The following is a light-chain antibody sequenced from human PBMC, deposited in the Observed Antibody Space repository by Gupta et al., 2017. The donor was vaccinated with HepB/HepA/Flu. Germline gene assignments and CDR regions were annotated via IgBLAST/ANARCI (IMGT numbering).Light chain of an antibody. CDR1: NRHTNYA. CDR3: QTWDTGIPHVV. V-gene: IGLV4-69*01. J-gene: IGLJ2*01. Sequence: QLVLTQSPSASASLGASVKLTCTLSNRHTNYAIAWHQQQPKKGPRYLMKVNSDGRHSKGDGIPDRFSGSSSGAERYLTISSLQSEDEADYYCQTWDTGIPHVVFGGGTNLTVL. CDR2: VNSDGRH.